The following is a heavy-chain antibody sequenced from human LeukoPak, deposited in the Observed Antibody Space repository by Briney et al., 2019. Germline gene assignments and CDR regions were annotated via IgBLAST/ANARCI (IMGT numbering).Heavy chain of an antibody. Sequence: SVKVSCKASGGAFSSYAISWVRQAPGQGLEWMGGIIPIFGTANYAQKFQGRVTITADKSTSTAYMELSSLRSEDMAVYYCAKEGLIVGAPRNYFDYWGQGTLVTVSS. J-gene: IGHJ4*02. CDR2: IIPIFGTA. D-gene: IGHD1-26*01. V-gene: IGHV1-69*06. CDR1: GGAFSSYA. CDR3: AKEGLIVGAPRNYFDY.